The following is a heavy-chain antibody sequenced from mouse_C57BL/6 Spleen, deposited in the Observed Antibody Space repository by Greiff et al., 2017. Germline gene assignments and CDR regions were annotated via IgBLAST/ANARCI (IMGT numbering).Heavy chain of an antibody. CDR1: GFTFSDYG. CDR2: ISSGSSTI. CDR3: ARGDRNYGSSLAY. D-gene: IGHD1-1*01. V-gene: IGHV5-17*01. Sequence: EVQVVESGGGLVKPGGSLKLSCAASGFTFSDYGMHWVRQAPEKGLAWVAYISSGSSTIYYADTVKGRFTISRDNAKKTLFLQMTSLRSEDTAMYYCARGDRNYGSSLAYWGQGTLVTVSA. J-gene: IGHJ3*01.